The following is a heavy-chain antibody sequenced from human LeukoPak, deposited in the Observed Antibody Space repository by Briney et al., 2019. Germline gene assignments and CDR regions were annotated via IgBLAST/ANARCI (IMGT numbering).Heavy chain of an antibody. CDR2: ISGGGVST. J-gene: IGHJ4*02. CDR1: GFTFNNYA. V-gene: IGHV3-23*01. CDR3: AKNVNGGNWYYFDH. D-gene: IGHD1-20*01. Sequence: GGSLRLSCAASGFTFNNYAVGWVRQAPGKGLEWVSAISGGGVSTYYADSVKGRFTIPRDNSKTTLYLQMNSLRAEDTAVYYCAKNVNGGNWYYFDHWGQGTLVAVSS.